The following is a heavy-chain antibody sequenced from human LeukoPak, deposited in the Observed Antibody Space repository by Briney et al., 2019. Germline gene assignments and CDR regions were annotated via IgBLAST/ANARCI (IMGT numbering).Heavy chain of an antibody. CDR2: MNPNSGNT. J-gene: IGHJ4*02. CDR3: ARGVRPCSSTSCYGVDY. Sequence: ASVKVSCKASGYTFTSYVINWVRQATGQGLEWMGWMNPNSGNTGYAQKFQGRVTITRNTSISTAYMELSSLRSEDTAVYYCARGVRPCSSTSCYGVDYWGQGTLVTVSS. CDR1: GYTFTSYV. V-gene: IGHV1-8*03. D-gene: IGHD2-2*01.